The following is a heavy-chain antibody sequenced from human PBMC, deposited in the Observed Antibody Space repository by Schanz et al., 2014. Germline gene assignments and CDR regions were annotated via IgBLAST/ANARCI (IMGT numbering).Heavy chain of an antibody. Sequence: EVQLVESGGYLVQPGGSLRLSCSASGFTFSSYAMHWVRQASGKGLEYVSAITRSGGGTYYSDSVKGRFTISRDNSKNTLYLQMSSLRHEDSAVYYCVKDAYCAGDCFPAEYVPHWGQGTLVTVSS. CDR2: ITRSGGGT. V-gene: IGHV3-64D*06. CDR1: GFTFSSYA. J-gene: IGHJ1*01. CDR3: VKDAYCAGDCFPAEYVPH. D-gene: IGHD2-21*02.